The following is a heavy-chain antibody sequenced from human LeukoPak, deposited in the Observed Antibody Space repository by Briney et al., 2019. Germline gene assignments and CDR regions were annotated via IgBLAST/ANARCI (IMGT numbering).Heavy chain of an antibody. J-gene: IGHJ4*02. D-gene: IGHD6-19*01. CDR2: ISSSSSYI. V-gene: IGHV3-21*01. CDR3: ARAEYSSGWYVGNFDY. Sequence: GGSLRLSCAASGFTFSSFSMNYVRQAPGKGLEWVSSISSSSSYIYYADSVKGRFTISRDNAKNSLYLQMNSLRAEDTAVYYCARAEYSSGWYVGNFDYWGQGTLVTVSS. CDR1: GFTFSSFS.